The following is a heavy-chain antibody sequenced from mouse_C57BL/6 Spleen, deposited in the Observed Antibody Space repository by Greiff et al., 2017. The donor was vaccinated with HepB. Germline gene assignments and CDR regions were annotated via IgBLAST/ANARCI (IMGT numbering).Heavy chain of an antibody. V-gene: IGHV1-64*01. CDR1: GYTFTSYW. Sequence: VKLMESGAELVKPGASVTLSCKASGYTFTSYWMHWVKQRPGQGLEWIGMIHPNSGSTNYNEKFKSKATLTVDKSSSTAYMQLSSLTSEDSAVYYCARWGNFAMDYWGQGTSVTVSS. J-gene: IGHJ4*01. CDR3: ARWGNFAMDY. CDR2: IHPNSGST.